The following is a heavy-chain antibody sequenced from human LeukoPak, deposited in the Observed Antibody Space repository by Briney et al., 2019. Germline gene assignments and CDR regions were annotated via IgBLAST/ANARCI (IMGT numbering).Heavy chain of an antibody. CDR1: GGSISSGSYY. CDR2: IYTSGST. V-gene: IGHV4-61*02. D-gene: IGHD5-24*01. Sequence: SETLSLTCTASGGSISSGSYYWSWIRQPAGKGLEWIGRIYTSGSTNYNPSLKSRVTISVDTSKNQFSLKLSSVTAADTAVYYCAREERATIEFDYWGQGTLVTVSS. J-gene: IGHJ4*02. CDR3: AREERATIEFDY.